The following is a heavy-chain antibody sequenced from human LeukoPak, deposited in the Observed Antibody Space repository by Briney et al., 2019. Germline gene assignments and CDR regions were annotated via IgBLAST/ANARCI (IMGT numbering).Heavy chain of an antibody. Sequence: KPGGSLRLSCAASGFTFSSYSMNWVRQAPGRGLEWVSSISSSSSYIYYADSVKGRFTNSRENAKNSLYLQMNGLSAEDTAVYYCARSGWRYCSSTSCYSWFDPWGQGTLVTVSS. CDR1: GFTFSSYS. V-gene: IGHV3-21*01. CDR3: ARSGWRYCSSTSCYSWFDP. D-gene: IGHD2-2*02. CDR2: ISSSSSYI. J-gene: IGHJ5*02.